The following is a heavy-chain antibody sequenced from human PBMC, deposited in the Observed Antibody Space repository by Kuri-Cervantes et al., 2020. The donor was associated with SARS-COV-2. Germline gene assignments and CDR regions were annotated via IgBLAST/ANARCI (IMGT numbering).Heavy chain of an antibody. CDR2: IYHSGST. J-gene: IGHJ5*02. Sequence: GSLRLSCAVSGYSISSGYYWGWIRQPPGKGLEWIGSIYHSGSTNYNPSLKSRVTISVDTSKNQFSLKLSSVTAADTAVYYCARGGGFLGILRRKNWFDPWAREPWSPSPQ. D-gene: IGHD2-15*01. V-gene: IGHV4-38-2*01. CDR3: ARGGGFLGILRRKNWFDP. CDR1: GYSISSGYY.